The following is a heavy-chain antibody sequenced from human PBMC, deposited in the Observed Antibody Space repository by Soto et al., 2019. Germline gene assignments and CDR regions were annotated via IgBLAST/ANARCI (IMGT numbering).Heavy chain of an antibody. Sequence: GASVKVSCKASGYTFTSYDINWVRQATGQGLEWMGWMNPNSGNTGYAQKFQGRVTMTRNTSISTAYMELSSLRSEDTAVYYCARIRYQLLYYYYYMDVWGKGTTVTVSS. CDR2: MNPNSGNT. J-gene: IGHJ6*03. CDR3: ARIRYQLLYYYYYMDV. V-gene: IGHV1-8*01. CDR1: GYTFTSYD. D-gene: IGHD2-2*01.